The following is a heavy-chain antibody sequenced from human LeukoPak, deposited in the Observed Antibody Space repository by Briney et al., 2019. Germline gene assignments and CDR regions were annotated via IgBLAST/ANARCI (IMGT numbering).Heavy chain of an antibody. D-gene: IGHD3-22*01. CDR2: IYYSGST. Sequence: PSETLSLTCTVSGGSISSGDYYWSWIRQPPGKGLEWIGYIYYSGSTYYNPSLKSRVTISVDTSNNQFSLKLSSVTAADTAVYYCAYDSSGYYYGADAFDIWGQGTMVTVSS. CDR3: AYDSSGYYYGADAFDI. CDR1: GGSISSGDYY. V-gene: IGHV4-30-4*08. J-gene: IGHJ3*02.